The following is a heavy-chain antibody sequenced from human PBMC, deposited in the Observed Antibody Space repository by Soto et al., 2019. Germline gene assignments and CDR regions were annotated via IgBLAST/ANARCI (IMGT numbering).Heavy chain of an antibody. Sequence: PSETLSLTSAVYGGSFSGYYWSWIRQPPWKGLEWIGEINHSGSTNYNPSLKSRVTISVDTSKNQFSLKLSSVTAADTAVYYCARGLQLWFQPYYYGMDVWGQGTTVTVS. D-gene: IGHD5-18*01. CDR3: ARGLQLWFQPYYYGMDV. J-gene: IGHJ6*02. V-gene: IGHV4-34*01. CDR1: GGSFSGYY. CDR2: INHSGST.